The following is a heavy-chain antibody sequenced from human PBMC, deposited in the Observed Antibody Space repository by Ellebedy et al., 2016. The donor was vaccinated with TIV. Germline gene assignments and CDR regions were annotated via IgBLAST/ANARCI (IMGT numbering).Heavy chain of an antibody. J-gene: IGHJ4*02. Sequence: GESLKISCAASGFTFDDYTMHWVRQAPGKGLEWVSLISGDGGSTYYADSVKGRFTISRDNSKNSLYLQMNSLRTEDTALYYCAKATSDPMVRGVIITSYYFDYWGQGTLVTVSS. CDR2: ISGDGGST. CDR3: AKATSDPMVRGVIITSYYFDY. V-gene: IGHV3-43*01. D-gene: IGHD3-10*01. CDR1: GFTFDDYT.